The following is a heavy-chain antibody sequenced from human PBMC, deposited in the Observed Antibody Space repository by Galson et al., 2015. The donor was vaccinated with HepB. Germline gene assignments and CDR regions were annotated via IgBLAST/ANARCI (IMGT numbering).Heavy chain of an antibody. D-gene: IGHD6-13*01. CDR2: ITDNGDV. CDR3: ARDPAAGDS. Sequence: SLRLSCAASGFTFSIYGMNWVRQAPGKGLEWVSSITDNGDVYYAVSVKGRFSISRDNAQNSLYLQMSSLRAEDTAMYYCARDPAAGDSWGQGTLVTVSS. J-gene: IGHJ4*02. V-gene: IGHV3-21*01. CDR1: GFTFSIYG.